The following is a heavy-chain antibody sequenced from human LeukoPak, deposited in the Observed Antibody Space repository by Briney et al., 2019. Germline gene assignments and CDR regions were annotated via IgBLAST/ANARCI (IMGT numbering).Heavy chain of an antibody. CDR3: AESTSSGSYYFDY. CDR2: ISGSGGST. V-gene: IGHV3-23*01. CDR1: GFTFSSYA. J-gene: IGHJ4*02. Sequence: PGGSLRLSCAASGFTFSSYAMSWVRQAPGKGLEWVSAISGSGGSTYYADSVKGRFTISRDNSKNTLYLQMNSLRAEDTAVYYCAESTSSGSYYFDYWGQGTLVTVSS. D-gene: IGHD1-26*01.